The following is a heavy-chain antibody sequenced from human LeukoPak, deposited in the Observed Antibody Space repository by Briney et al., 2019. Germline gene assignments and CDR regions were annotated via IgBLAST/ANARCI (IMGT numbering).Heavy chain of an antibody. CDR1: GGSFSGYY. V-gene: IGHV4-34*01. D-gene: IGHD3-22*01. Sequence: SETLSLTCAVYGGSFSGYYWNWIRQPPGKGLEWIGEINHSGSTTYNRSLKSRVTISLDTSKNQFSLKLSSVTAADTAVSYCARTLDSRRYIVRRPYSMDVWGQGTTVTVSS. CDR2: INHSGST. CDR3: ARTLDSRRYIVRRPYSMDV. J-gene: IGHJ6*02.